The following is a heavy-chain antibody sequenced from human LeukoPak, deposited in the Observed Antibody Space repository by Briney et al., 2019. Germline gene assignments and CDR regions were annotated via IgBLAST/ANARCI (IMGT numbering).Heavy chain of an antibody. Sequence: GASVKVSCKASGGAFSSYAINWVRQAPGQGLEWMGRIIPVLDIVNYAQKFQGRVTITADKSTSTAYMEQSSLRAEDTAVYYCARDTKGQWFGALPGYWGQGTLVTVSS. D-gene: IGHD3-10*01. CDR1: GGAFSSYA. CDR2: IIPVLDIV. V-gene: IGHV1-69*04. J-gene: IGHJ4*02. CDR3: ARDTKGQWFGALPGY.